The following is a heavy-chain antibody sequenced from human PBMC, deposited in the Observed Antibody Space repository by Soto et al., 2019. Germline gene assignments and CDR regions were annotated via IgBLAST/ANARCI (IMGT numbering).Heavy chain of an antibody. D-gene: IGHD1-1*01. J-gene: IGHJ3*02. Sequence: SETLSLTCAVFSAYLGDHYWAWIRQSPDKGLEWIGEVHPSGSTDYNPSLKSRLTLSLDMSKNQLSLRLGSVTAADTAVYYCARDRSDDLNSFDAFDIWGQGTMVTVSS. V-gene: IGHV4-34*01. CDR2: VHPSGST. CDR3: ARDRSDDLNSFDAFDI. CDR1: SAYLGDHY.